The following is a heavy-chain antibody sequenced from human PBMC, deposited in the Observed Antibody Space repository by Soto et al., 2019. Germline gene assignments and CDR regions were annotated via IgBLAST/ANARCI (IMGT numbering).Heavy chain of an antibody. D-gene: IGHD2-15*01. J-gene: IGHJ6*02. V-gene: IGHV3-64D*06. CDR2: ISRNGGST. CDR1: GFTFSSYA. Sequence: GGSLRLSCSASGFTFSSYAMHWVRQAPGKGLEYVSAISRNGGSTYYADSVKGRFTISRDNSKNTLYLRMSSLRAEDTAVYYCVNGGYCSGGSCPLDLYYYYYGMDVWGQGTTVTVSS. CDR3: VNGGYCSGGSCPLDLYYYYYGMDV.